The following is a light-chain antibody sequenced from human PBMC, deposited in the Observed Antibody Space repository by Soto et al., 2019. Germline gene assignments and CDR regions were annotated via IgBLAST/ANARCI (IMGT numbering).Light chain of an antibody. V-gene: IGKV3-15*01. J-gene: IGKJ1*01. CDR3: HQYDHWPQT. Sequence: EVVMTQSPATLSVSPGERATLSCGASQSVRSYLAWYQQKPGQASRLLIHGASTRAPGIPARFSGSGSGTDFTLTISSLQSEDFAVYYCHQYDHWPQTFGQGTK. CDR2: GAS. CDR1: QSVRSY.